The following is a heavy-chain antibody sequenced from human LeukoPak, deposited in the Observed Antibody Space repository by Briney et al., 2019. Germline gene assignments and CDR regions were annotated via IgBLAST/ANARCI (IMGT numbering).Heavy chain of an antibody. V-gene: IGHV3-43*02. J-gene: IGHJ4*02. Sequence: GGSLRPSCAASGFTFDDYAMHWVRQAPGKGLEWVSLISGDGVTTYYADSVKGRFTISRDNSEDSLYLQMNSLRTEDTAFYYCAKGVNTISFTFDYWGRGTLVTVSS. CDR1: GFTFDDYA. D-gene: IGHD3-22*01. CDR3: AKGVNTISFTFDY. CDR2: ISGDGVTT.